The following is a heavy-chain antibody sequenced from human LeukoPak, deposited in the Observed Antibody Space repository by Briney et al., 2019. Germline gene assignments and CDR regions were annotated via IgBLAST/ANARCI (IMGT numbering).Heavy chain of an antibody. D-gene: IGHD3-3*01. CDR3: ARQEYDFWSGYYFPSSFDY. J-gene: IGHJ4*02. CDR1: GYSISSGYF. V-gene: IGHV4-38-2*02. CDR2: LSHSGNS. Sequence: SETLSLTCTVSGYSISSGYFWGWIRQTPGTGLEWIGSLSHSGNSHYNPSLQSRVAISIDTSKKQFSLNLSSVTAADTAVYYCARQEYDFWSGYYFPSSFDYWGQGTLVTVSS.